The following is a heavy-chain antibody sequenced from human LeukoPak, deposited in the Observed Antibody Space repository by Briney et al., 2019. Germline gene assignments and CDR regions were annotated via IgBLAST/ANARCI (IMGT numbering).Heavy chain of an antibody. D-gene: IGHD3-9*01. Sequence: SVKVSCKASGGTFSSYAISWVRQAPGQGLEWMGGIIPIFGTANYAQKFQGRVTITTDESTSTAYMELSSLRSEDTAVYYCARAGYYDILTCPFDYWGQGTLVTVSS. J-gene: IGHJ4*02. V-gene: IGHV1-69*05. CDR3: ARAGYYDILTCPFDY. CDR1: GGTFSSYA. CDR2: IIPIFGTA.